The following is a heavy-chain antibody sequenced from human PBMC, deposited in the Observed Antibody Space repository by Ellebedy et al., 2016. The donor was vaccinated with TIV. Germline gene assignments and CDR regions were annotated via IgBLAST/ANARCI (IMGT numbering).Heavy chain of an antibody. CDR3: ASRSPYSGLTY. Sequence: MPSETLSLTCTVSGGSISSGDYYLSWIRQPQGKGLEWIGYIYYSGSTYYNPSLKNRVTIAVDPTKNQFSLKLSAVTAADTAVYYCASRSPYSGLTYWGQGTLVTVSS. CDR2: IYYSGST. D-gene: IGHD5-12*01. CDR1: GGSISSGDYY. J-gene: IGHJ4*02. V-gene: IGHV4-30-4*08.